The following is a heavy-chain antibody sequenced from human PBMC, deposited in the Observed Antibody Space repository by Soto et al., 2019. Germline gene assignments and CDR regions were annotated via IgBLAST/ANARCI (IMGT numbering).Heavy chain of an antibody. CDR2: NFTTGTT. CDR3: ARQEAAGLGMDV. CDR1: SGPISSYI. V-gene: IGHV4-4*07. J-gene: IGHJ6*02. Sequence: QVQLQESGPGLVKPSETLSLTCTVSSGPISSYIWSWLRRPAGKGLAWIGRNFTTGTTNYKPSLTSRVTMSLVTSNNQDSLKLSSVNAANTAVYYLARQEAAGLGMDVWCQGITVAV.